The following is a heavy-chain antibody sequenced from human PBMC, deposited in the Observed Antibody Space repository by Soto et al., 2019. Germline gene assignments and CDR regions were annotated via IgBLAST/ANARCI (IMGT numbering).Heavy chain of an antibody. CDR2: TGTSSRYI. CDR3: ARAALSYSTVSAFSH. J-gene: IGHJ4*02. V-gene: IGHV3-21*06. CDR1: GFTLSSYT. D-gene: IGHD4-4*01. Sequence: PGGSLRLSCVASGFTLSSYTMSWVRQAPGKGLEWVSSTGTSSRYIFYADSVRSRFTISRDNAKNSVYLQMDSLRADDTAVYYCARAALSYSTVSAFSHWGQGSLVTVSS.